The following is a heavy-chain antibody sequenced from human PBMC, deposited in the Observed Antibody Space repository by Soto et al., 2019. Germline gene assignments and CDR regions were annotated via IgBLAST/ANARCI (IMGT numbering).Heavy chain of an antibody. CDR1: GFTGSSNY. D-gene: IGHD1-7*01. V-gene: IGHV3-66*01. CDR2: IYSGGST. Sequence: GGSLRLSCAASGFTGSSNYMSWVRQAPGKGLEWVSVIYSGGSTYYADSVKGRFTISRDNSKNTLYLQMNSLRAEDTAVYYCARMYNWNYASFFDYWGQGTLVTVSS. CDR3: ARMYNWNYASFFDY. J-gene: IGHJ4*02.